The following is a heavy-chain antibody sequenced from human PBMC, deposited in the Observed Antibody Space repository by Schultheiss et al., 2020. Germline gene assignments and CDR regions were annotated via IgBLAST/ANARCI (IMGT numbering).Heavy chain of an antibody. CDR1: GGSISSSSYY. V-gene: IGHV4-39*07. D-gene: IGHD4-23*01. J-gene: IGHJ4*02. Sequence: SQTLSLTCTVSGGSISSSSYYWGWIRQPPGKGLEWIGEINHSGSTNYNPSLKSRVTISVDTSKNQFSLKLSSVTAADTAVYYCARAPTIGRTVVTGGVFDYWGQGTLVTVSS. CDR3: ARAPTIGRTVVTGGVFDY. CDR2: INHSGST.